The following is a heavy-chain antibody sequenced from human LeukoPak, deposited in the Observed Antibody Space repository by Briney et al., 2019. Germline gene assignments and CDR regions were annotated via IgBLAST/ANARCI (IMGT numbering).Heavy chain of an antibody. D-gene: IGHD3-9*01. Sequence: GGSLRLSCAASGFTFSSSWMYWVRQAPGKGLVWVSRINSDESISTYADSVKGRFTISRDNAKNTLYLQMNSLRAEDTAVYYCARADWFSIDYWGQGILVTVSS. V-gene: IGHV3-74*01. J-gene: IGHJ4*02. CDR3: ARADWFSIDY. CDR1: GFTFSSSW. CDR2: INSDESIS.